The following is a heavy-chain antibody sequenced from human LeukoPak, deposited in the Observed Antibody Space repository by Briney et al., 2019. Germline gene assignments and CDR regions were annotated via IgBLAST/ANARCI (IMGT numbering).Heavy chain of an antibody. CDR2: ICHSGST. V-gene: IGHV4-38-2*01. J-gene: IGHJ5*02. CDR1: GYSISSGYY. Sequence: SETLSLTCAVSGYSISSGYYWGWLGQPPGKGLGWIGSICHSGSTFYNPSPKSRITISVDTSKNQSALKLSSVPAADTAVYYCARGVRAAAGKLTWGQGTLVTVSS. D-gene: IGHD6-13*01. CDR3: ARGVRAAAGKLT.